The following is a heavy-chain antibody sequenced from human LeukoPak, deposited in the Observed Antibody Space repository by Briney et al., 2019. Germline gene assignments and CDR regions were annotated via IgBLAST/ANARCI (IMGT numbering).Heavy chain of an antibody. CDR3: ANVAKGRYFFYYMDA. V-gene: IGHV1-18*04. CDR2: INPYSAYT. J-gene: IGHJ6*03. CDR1: GDSTNTYG. Sequence: GASVKVSCKASGDSTNTYGIAWVRQAPGQGLEWIGWINPYSAYTKYADALQGRVTMTTDTSTTTSYMELRSLRSDDTAVYFCANVAKGRYFFYYMDAWGKGTTVTVS.